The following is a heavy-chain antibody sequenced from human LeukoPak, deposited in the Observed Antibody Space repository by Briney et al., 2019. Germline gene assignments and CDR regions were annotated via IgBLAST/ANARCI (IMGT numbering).Heavy chain of an antibody. CDR1: GSSISSYS. D-gene: IGHD6-13*01. CDR3: ARVGHIAAAGTYDY. CDR2: IFCSGSP. V-gene: IGHV4-59*08. Sequence: PSETLSLTCTVYGSSISSYSWTWIRQSPGKGLEWIANIFCSGSPNYNASLRSRVTISFDTSKNQFSLKLSSVTAADTAVYFCARVGHIAAAGTYDYWGQGTLVTVSS. J-gene: IGHJ4*02.